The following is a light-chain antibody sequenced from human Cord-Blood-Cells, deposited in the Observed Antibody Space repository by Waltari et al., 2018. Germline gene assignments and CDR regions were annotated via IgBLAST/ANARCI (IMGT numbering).Light chain of an antibody. CDR2: DAS. CDR1: QDISNY. J-gene: IGKJ2*03. CDR3: QQYDNLPMYS. Sequence: DIQITQSPSSLSASVGDRVTLTCQASQDISNYLNWYQQKPGKAPKLLIYDASNLETGVPSRFSGSGSGTDFTFTISSLQPEDIATYYCQQYDNLPMYSFGQGTKLEIK. V-gene: IGKV1-33*01.